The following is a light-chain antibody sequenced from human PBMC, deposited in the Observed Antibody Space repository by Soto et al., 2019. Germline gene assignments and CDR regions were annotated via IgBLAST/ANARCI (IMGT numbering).Light chain of an antibody. V-gene: IGKV1-5*03. CDR3: QQYSSYPET. CDR2: EAS. CDR1: QSISSW. J-gene: IGKJ1*01. Sequence: DIPMTQSPSTLSASVGDRVTITCRASQSISSWLAWYQQKPGKAPNLLIYEASRLESAVPSRFSGSASGTEFTLTINSQQPDDFATYFCQQYSSYPETFGQGTKVEIK.